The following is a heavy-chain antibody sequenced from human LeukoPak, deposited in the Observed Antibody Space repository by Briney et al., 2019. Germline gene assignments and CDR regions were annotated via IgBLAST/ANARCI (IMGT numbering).Heavy chain of an antibody. V-gene: IGHV3-15*01. CDR1: GFTFSSYS. J-gene: IGHJ4*02. CDR3: TTSSPVLLWFGEAIDH. Sequence: PGGSLRLSCATSGFTFSSYSMSWVRQAPGKGLEWDGRIKSQTDGGTTDYAAPVKGRFTISRDTSKNTLYLQMDSLKTDDTAVYYCTTSSPVLLWFGEAIDHWGQGTLVTVSS. D-gene: IGHD3-10*01. CDR2: IKSQTDGGTT.